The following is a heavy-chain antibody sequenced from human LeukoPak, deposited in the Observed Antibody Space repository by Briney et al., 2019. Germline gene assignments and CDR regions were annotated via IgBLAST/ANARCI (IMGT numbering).Heavy chain of an antibody. V-gene: IGHV3-66*01. D-gene: IGHD6-19*01. Sequence: PGGSLRLSCAASGFTVSSNYMSWVRQAPGRGLEWVSVIYSGGSTYYADSVKGRFTISRDNSKNTLYLQMNGLRAEDTAVYYCARGLFNSGWYREGFDYWGQGTLVTVSS. CDR2: IYSGGST. CDR3: ARGLFNSGWYREGFDY. CDR1: GFTVSSNY. J-gene: IGHJ4*02.